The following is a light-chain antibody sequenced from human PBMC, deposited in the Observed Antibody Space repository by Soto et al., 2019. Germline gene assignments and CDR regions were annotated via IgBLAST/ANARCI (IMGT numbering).Light chain of an antibody. J-gene: IGLJ2*01. V-gene: IGLV2-8*01. CDR3: TSYAGRSTWV. CDR1: SSDVGGYNY. Sequence: QSAPTQPPSASGSPGQSATISCTGTSSDVGGYNYVSWYQQYPGKAPKLMIYEVSKRPSGVPDRFSGSKSGNTASLTVSGLQAEEEADYYCTSYAGRSTWVFGGGTKLPVL. CDR2: EVS.